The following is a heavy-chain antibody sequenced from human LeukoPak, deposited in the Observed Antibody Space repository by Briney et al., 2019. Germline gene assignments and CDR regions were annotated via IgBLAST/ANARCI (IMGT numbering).Heavy chain of an antibody. Sequence: GGSLRLSCAASGFTFSSYGMSWVRQAPGKGLEWVSSISTSSSYIYYADSVKGRFTISRDNAKNSLYLQMNSLRAEDTAVYYCAKVRWDNSGWYYLDTWGQGTLLTVSS. CDR2: ISTSSSYI. V-gene: IGHV3-21*06. CDR1: GFTFSSYG. J-gene: IGHJ4*02. CDR3: AKVRWDNSGWYYLDT. D-gene: IGHD6-19*01.